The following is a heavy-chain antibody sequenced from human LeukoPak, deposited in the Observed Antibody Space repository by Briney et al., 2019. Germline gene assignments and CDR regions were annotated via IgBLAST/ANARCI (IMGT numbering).Heavy chain of an antibody. J-gene: IGHJ4*02. Sequence: SGGSLRLSCAASGFTFSSYWMSWVRQAPGKGLEWVANIRQDGNEKYYVDSVKGRFTISRDNAKHSLYLQMNSLRAEDTALYYCARDKGADEGSKFDYWGQGTLVTVSS. V-gene: IGHV3-7*03. CDR3: ARDKGADEGSKFDY. D-gene: IGHD1-26*01. CDR1: GFTFSSYW. CDR2: IRQDGNEK.